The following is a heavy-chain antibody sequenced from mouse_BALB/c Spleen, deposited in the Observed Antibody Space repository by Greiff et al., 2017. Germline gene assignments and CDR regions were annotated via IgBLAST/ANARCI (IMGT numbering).Heavy chain of an antibody. Sequence: EVQLQESGPSLVKPSQTLSLTCSVTGDSITSGYWNWIRKFPGNKLEYMGYISYSGSTYYNPSLKSRISITRDTSKNQYYLQLNSVTTEDTATYYCARLIGNYGGYFDYWGQGTTLTVSS. D-gene: IGHD2-1*01. CDR1: GDSITSGY. CDR2: ISYSGST. V-gene: IGHV3-8*02. CDR3: ARLIGNYGGYFDY. J-gene: IGHJ2*01.